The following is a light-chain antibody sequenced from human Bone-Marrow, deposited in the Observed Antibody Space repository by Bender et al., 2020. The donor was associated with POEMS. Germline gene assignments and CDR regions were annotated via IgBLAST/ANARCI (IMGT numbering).Light chain of an antibody. J-gene: IGLJ2*01. CDR1: SSNIGAEYD. CDR3: QSFDNSLNGFVI. V-gene: IGLV1-40*01. CDR2: AND. Sequence: QSVLTQPPSVSGAPGQTVTISCTGSSSNIGAEYDVHWYRQLPETAPKVLIYANDNRASGVPSRFSGSKSGTSASLAITGLQTEDEGVYFFQSFDNSLNGFVIFGGGTKLTVL.